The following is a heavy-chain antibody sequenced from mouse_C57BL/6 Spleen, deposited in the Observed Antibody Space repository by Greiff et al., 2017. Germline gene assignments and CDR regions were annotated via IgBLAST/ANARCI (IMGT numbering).Heavy chain of an antibody. J-gene: IGHJ4*01. CDR1: GYAFSSYW. CDR3: ARGEYYGNYPSAMDY. CDR2: IYPGDGDT. Sequence: VQLQQSGAELVKPGASVKISCKASGYAFSSYWMNWVKQRPGKGLEWIGQIYPGDGDTNYNGKFKGKATLTADKSSSTAYMQLSSLTSEDSAVYFCARGEYYGNYPSAMDYWGQGTSVTVSS. V-gene: IGHV1-80*01. D-gene: IGHD2-1*01.